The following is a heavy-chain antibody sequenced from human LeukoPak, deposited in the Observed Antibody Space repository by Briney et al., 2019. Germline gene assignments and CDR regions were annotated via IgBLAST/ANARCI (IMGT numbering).Heavy chain of an antibody. V-gene: IGHV1-69*05. Sequence: SVKVSCTASGGTFSSYAISWVRQAPGQGLEWMGGIIPIFGTANYAQKFQGRVTMTRDMSTSTVYMELSSLRSEDTAVYYCARDPKDDSSGYYYFDYWGQGTLVTVSS. CDR2: IIPIFGTA. CDR3: ARDPKDDSSGYYYFDY. D-gene: IGHD3-22*01. CDR1: GGTFSSYA. J-gene: IGHJ4*02.